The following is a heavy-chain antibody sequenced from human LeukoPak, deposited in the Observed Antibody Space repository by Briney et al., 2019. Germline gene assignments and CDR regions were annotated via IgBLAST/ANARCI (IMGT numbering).Heavy chain of an antibody. CDR3: ARHVGRSTSLRPYSSY. Sequence: SETLSLTCTVSGGSISSSSYYWGWIRQPPGKGLEWIGSIYYSGSTYYNPSLKSRVTISVDTSKNQFSLKLSSVTAADTAVYYCARHVGRSTSLRPYSSYWGQGTLVTVSS. CDR1: GGSISSSSYY. D-gene: IGHD2-2*01. J-gene: IGHJ4*02. V-gene: IGHV4-39*01. CDR2: IYYSGST.